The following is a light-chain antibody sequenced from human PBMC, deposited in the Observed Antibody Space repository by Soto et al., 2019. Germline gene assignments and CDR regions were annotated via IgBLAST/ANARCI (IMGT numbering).Light chain of an antibody. CDR1: QSVSSN. J-gene: IGKJ1*01. CDR2: GAS. V-gene: IGKV3-15*01. CDR3: QQYNNWLGT. Sequence: EIVMTQSPATLSVSPGERATLSCRASQSVSSNLAWYQQKPGQAPRLLIYGASTRATGIPARFSGSGSGTECTLTISSLQSEDFAVYYCQQYNNWLGTFGQGTKV.